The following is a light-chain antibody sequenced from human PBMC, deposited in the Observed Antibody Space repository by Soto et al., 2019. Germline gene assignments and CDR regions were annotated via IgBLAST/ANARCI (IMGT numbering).Light chain of an antibody. Sequence: EIVLTQSPGTLSLSPGERATLSCRASQSVSSSYLAWYQQKPGQAPRLLIHGASSRATGIPDRFSGSGSGTDFTLTISRLEPEDFAVYYCQQYGSSPPGLTFGGGTKVDI. V-gene: IGKV3-20*01. CDR3: QQYGSSPPGLT. CDR2: GAS. J-gene: IGKJ4*01. CDR1: QSVSSSY.